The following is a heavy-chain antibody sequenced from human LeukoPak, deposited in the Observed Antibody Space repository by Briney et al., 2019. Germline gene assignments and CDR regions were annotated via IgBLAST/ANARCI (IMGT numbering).Heavy chain of an antibody. CDR2: ISGSGGST. V-gene: IGHV3-23*01. CDR3: ARYGGGYGTGSYYYYMDV. D-gene: IGHD5-12*01. J-gene: IGHJ6*03. Sequence: GGSLRLSCAASGFTFSSYAMSWVRQAPGKGLEWVPAISGSGGSTYYADSVKGRFTISRDNSKNTLYLQMNSLRAEDTAVYYCARYGGGYGTGSYYYYMDVWGKGTTVTVSS. CDR1: GFTFSSYA.